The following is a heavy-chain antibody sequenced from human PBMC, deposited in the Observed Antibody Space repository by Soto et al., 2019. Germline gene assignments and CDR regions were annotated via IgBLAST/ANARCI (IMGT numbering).Heavy chain of an antibody. V-gene: IGHV1-69*01. J-gene: IGHJ4*02. Sequence: QVQLVQSGAEVKKPGSSVKVSCKASGGTFSSYAISWVRQAPGQGLEWMGGIIPIFGTANYAQKFQGRVTITADESTSTAYMELSSLRSEDTAMDYCERVYYYGAGRYSPLRDWGQGTLVTVSS. CDR1: GGTFSSYA. D-gene: IGHD3-10*01. CDR2: IIPIFGTA. CDR3: ERVYYYGAGRYSPLRD.